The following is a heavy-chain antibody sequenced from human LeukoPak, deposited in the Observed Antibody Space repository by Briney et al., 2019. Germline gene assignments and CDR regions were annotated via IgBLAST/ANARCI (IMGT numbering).Heavy chain of an antibody. V-gene: IGHV1-24*01. J-gene: IGHJ4*02. CDR2: FDPEDGET. D-gene: IGHD3-10*01. CDR3: ATTFTMVRGVYFDY. Sequence: GASVKVSCKVSGYTLTGLSMHWVRQAPGKGLEWMGGFDPEDGETIYAQKFQGRVTMTEDTSTDTAYMELSSLRSEDTAVYYCATTFTMVRGVYFDYWGQGTLVTVSS. CDR1: GYTLTGLS.